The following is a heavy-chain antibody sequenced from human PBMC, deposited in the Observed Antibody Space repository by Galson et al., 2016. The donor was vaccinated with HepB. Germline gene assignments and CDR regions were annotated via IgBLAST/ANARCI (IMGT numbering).Heavy chain of an antibody. D-gene: IGHD1-20*01. CDR3: ARHPPNWNDQSYFDN. J-gene: IGHJ4*02. CDR2: IYYSGTT. V-gene: IGHV4-39*01. CDR1: GGSISSTTYY. Sequence: ETLSLTCTVSGGSISSTTYYWDWIRQPPGKGLEWIGTIYYSGTTYYNPSLQSRVTISVDTSKNQFSLKLSSLTAADTAVYYCARHPPNWNDQSYFDNWGQGTLVFVAS.